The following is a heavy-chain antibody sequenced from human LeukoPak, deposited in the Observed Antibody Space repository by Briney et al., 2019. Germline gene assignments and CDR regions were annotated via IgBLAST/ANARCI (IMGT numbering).Heavy chain of an antibody. CDR1: GFTFSSYA. J-gene: IGHJ4*02. CDR2: MSGGGGST. CDR3: AKDIRMDPY. D-gene: IGHD1-14*01. V-gene: IGHV3-23*01. Sequence: GGSLRLSCAASGFTFSSYAMNWVRQAPGKGLEWVSGMSGGGGSTFYADSVKGRFTISRDNSKNTLYLEMNGLRAEDTAVYYCAKDIRMDPYWGQGTLVTVSS.